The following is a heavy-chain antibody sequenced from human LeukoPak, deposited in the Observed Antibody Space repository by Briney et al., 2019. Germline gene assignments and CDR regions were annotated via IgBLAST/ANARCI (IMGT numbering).Heavy chain of an antibody. V-gene: IGHV1-2*02. D-gene: IGHD2-8*02. CDR2: INPNSGGT. Sequence: ASVKVSCKASGYTFTGYYMHWVRQAPGQGLEWMGWINPNSGGTNYAQKFQGRVTMTRDTSISTAYMELSRLRSDDTAVYYCARPYFTDLGLYAFDIWGQGTMVTVSS. CDR1: GYTFTGYY. CDR3: ARPYFTDLGLYAFDI. J-gene: IGHJ3*02.